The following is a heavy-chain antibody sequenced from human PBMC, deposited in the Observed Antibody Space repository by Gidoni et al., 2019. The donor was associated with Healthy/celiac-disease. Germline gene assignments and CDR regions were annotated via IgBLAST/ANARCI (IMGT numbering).Heavy chain of an antibody. D-gene: IGHD4-17*01. CDR1: GGSISSSSYY. Sequence: QLQLQESGPGLVKPSETLSLTCTVSGGSISSSSYYWGWIRQPPGKGLEWLGSIYYSGSTYYNPSLKSRVTISVDTSKNQFSLKLSSVTAADTAVYYCARLDYGDSLLSPDYWGQGTLVTVSS. J-gene: IGHJ4*02. CDR2: IYYSGST. CDR3: ARLDYGDSLLSPDY. V-gene: IGHV4-39*01.